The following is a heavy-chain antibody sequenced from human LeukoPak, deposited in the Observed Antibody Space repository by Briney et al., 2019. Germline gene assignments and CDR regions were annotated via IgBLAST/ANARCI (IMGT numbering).Heavy chain of an antibody. Sequence: SETLSLTCTVSGGSISSSSYYWGWIRRPPGKGLEWIGSIYYSGSTYYNPSLKSRVTISADTSKNQFSLRLSSVTAADTAVYYCARKRIYSGSYPLIDYWGRGALVTVSS. CDR1: GGSISSSSYY. J-gene: IGHJ4*02. D-gene: IGHD1-26*01. CDR3: ARKRIYSGSYPLIDY. V-gene: IGHV4-39*01. CDR2: IYYSGST.